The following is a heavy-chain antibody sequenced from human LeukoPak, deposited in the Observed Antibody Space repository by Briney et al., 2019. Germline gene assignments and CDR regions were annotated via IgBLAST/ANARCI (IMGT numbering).Heavy chain of an antibody. CDR2: ISGSDGST. V-gene: IGHV3-23*01. Sequence: PGGSLRLSCTASGFTFSNYAMSWVRQAPGKGLEWVSTISGSDGSTYYADSVKGRFTISRDNSKNTLYLQMNSLRAEDTAVYYCTRATGSFYGLGYWGQGTLVTVSS. D-gene: IGHD1-26*01. CDR1: GFTFSNYA. CDR3: TRATGSFYGLGY. J-gene: IGHJ4*02.